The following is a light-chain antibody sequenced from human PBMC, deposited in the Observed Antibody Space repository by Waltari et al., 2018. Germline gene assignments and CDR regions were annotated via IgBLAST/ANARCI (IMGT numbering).Light chain of an antibody. CDR1: SGHSTNI. V-gene: IGLV4-69*01. J-gene: IGLJ3*02. CDR2: INSDGSH. CDR3: QTGGHGTWV. Sequence: QLLVTQSSSASASLGASVKLTCTLDSGHSTNIIAWLQQQPEKGPRSLTKINSDGSHSKGDDIPGRFAGSSSGAAPYLTIAILQSEEGGDYFCQTGGHGTWVFGGGTKLTVL.